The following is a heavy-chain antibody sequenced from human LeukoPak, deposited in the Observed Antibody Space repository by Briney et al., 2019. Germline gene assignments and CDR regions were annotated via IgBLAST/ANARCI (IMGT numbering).Heavy chain of an antibody. J-gene: IGHJ4*02. CDR2: ISGSGGST. D-gene: IGHD3-22*01. V-gene: IGHV3-23*01. CDR1: GFTFSSYA. Sequence: GGSLRLSXAASGFTFSSYAMSWVRQAPGKGLEWVSAISGSGGSTYYADSVKGRFTISRDNSKNTLYLQMNSLRAEDTAVYYCAKASVIVVVIITDFDYWGQGTLVTVSS. CDR3: AKASVIVVVIITDFDY.